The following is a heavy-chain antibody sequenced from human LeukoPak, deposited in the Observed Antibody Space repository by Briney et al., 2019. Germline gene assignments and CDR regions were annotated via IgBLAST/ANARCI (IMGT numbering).Heavy chain of an antibody. CDR1: GFTVSSNY. J-gene: IGHJ4*02. Sequence: GGSLRLSCAASGFTVSSNYMSWVRQAPGKGLEWVSVIYSGGSTYYADSVKGRFTISRDNSKNTLYLQMNSLRAEDTAVYYCAREAYCSGDCYYFDYWGQGPWSPSPQ. V-gene: IGHV3-66*02. CDR3: AREAYCSGDCYYFDY. CDR2: IYSGGST. D-gene: IGHD2-21*01.